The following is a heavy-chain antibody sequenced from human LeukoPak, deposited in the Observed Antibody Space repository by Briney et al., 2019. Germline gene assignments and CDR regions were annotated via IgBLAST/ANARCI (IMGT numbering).Heavy chain of an antibody. CDR2: ISAYNGNT. CDR3: ARERDSITFGGVIANYFDY. D-gene: IGHD3-16*02. V-gene: IGHV1-18*01. CDR1: GYTFTSYG. J-gene: IGHJ4*02. Sequence: GASVKVSCKASGYTFTSYGISWVRQAPGQGLEWMGWISAYNGNTNYAQKLQGRVTMTTDTSTSTAYMELRSLRSDDTAVYYCARERDSITFGGVIANYFDYWGQGTLVTVSS.